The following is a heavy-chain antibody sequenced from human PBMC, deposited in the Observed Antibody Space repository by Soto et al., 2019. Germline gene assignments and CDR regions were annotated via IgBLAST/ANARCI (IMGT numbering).Heavy chain of an antibody. CDR3: ATITIFGVVPNYFDY. J-gene: IGHJ4*02. Sequence: SETLSLSCAVAGGSISSSSVYWGWIRQPPGKGLEWIGSFYYSESTYYNPSLKSRVIISVDTSKNQFSLKLSSVTAADTAVYYCATITIFGVVPNYFDYWRQGTLVTVSS. CDR1: GGSISSSSVY. D-gene: IGHD3-3*01. CDR2: FYYSEST. V-gene: IGHV4-39*01.